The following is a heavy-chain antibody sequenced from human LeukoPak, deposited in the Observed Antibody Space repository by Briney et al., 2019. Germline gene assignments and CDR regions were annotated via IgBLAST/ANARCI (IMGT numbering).Heavy chain of an antibody. CDR2: INPSGGST. D-gene: IGHD6-19*01. J-gene: IGHJ6*03. CDR1: GYTFTGYY. V-gene: IGHV1-46*01. CDR3: ARGGSSGLRAYYYYMDV. Sequence: ASVKVSCKASGYTFTGYYMHWVRQAPGQGLEWMGIINPSGGSTSYAQKFQGRVTMTRDMSTSTVYMELSSLRSEDTAVYYCARGGSSGLRAYYYYMDVWGKGTTVTVSS.